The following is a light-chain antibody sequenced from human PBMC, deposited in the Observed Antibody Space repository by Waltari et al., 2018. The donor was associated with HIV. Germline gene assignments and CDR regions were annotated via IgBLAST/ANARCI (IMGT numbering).Light chain of an antibody. Sequence: QTVVTPEPSSSVSPGGTVTLTCGLSSGSVPARHYAGWYQLLPGQAPLTLIRSTNTRSSGVPDRFSGSILGNKAALTTAGAQADDESDYFCLLKLGRGIVVCGGGTKLTVL. CDR2: STN. J-gene: IGLJ2*01. V-gene: IGLV8-61*01. CDR1: SGSVPARHY. CDR3: LLKLGRGIVV.